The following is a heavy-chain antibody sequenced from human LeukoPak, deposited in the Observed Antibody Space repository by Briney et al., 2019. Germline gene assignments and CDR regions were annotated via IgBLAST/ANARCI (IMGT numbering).Heavy chain of an antibody. CDR2: VHYSGTT. V-gene: IGHV4-59*01. J-gene: IGHJ2*01. CDR3: ARDSLGYGSSWYFDL. D-gene: IGHD6-19*01. Sequence: SETLSLTCTVSGGSITGYYWSWIRQTPGKGLEWIGYVHYSGTTSYDPSLKSRVTISADMSRNQFSLRLSSVTAADTAVYYCARDSLGYGSSWYFDLWGRGTLVTVSS. CDR1: GGSITGYY.